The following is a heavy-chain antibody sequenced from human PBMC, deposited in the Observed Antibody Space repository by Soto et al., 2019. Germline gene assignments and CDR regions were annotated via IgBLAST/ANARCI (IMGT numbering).Heavy chain of an antibody. CDR2: ISNGAGSST. V-gene: IGHV3-23*01. CDR1: GFVFSGYA. Sequence: EVQLLESGGGLVQLGGSLRLSCAASGFVFSGYAMTWVRQTPGKGLGWVSSISNGAGSSTYYADSVKGRFTISRDNSNNTVFLQMNSLRAEETAAYYCAKKRGATGTWSFDLWGRGTLVTVSS. D-gene: IGHD1-26*01. J-gene: IGHJ2*01. CDR3: AKKRGATGTWSFDL.